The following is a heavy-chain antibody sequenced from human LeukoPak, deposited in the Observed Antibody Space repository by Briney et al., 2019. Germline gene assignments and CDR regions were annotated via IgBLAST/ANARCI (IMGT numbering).Heavy chain of an antibody. CDR2: ISWNSGSI. CDR1: GFTFSGYA. V-gene: IGHV3-9*01. Sequence: GGSLRLSCAASGFTFSGYAMSWVRQAPGKGLEWVPGISWNSGSIGYADSVKGRFTISRDNAKNSLYLQMNSLRAEDTALYYCAKGGGYCSGGSCYRGKWFDPWGQGTLVTVSS. CDR3: AKGGGYCSGGSCYRGKWFDP. J-gene: IGHJ5*02. D-gene: IGHD2-15*01.